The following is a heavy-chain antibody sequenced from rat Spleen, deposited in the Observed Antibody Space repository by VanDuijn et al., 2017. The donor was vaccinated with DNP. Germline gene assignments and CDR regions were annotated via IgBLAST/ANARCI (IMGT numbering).Heavy chain of an antibody. CDR1: RFTFSNYY. D-gene: IGHD4-2*01. J-gene: IGHJ2*01. Sequence: EVQLVESGGGLVQPGRSLKLSCAASRFTFSNYYMAWVRQAPKKGLEWVAAISPRGSRTYYPDSVKGRFTISRDDAKSSLYLQMNSLKSEDTATYYCARWSDYFDYWGQGVMVTVSS. CDR3: ARWSDYFDY. CDR2: ISPRGSRT. V-gene: IGHV5-25*01.